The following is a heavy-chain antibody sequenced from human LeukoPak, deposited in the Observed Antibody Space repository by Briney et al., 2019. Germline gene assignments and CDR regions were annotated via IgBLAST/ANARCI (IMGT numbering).Heavy chain of an antibody. J-gene: IGHJ4*02. CDR3: AAYDYVWGSYRSVDY. Sequence: TPSETLSLTCTVSGGSISRYYWSWIRQPPGKGLEWIGYIYYSGSTNYNPSLKTRVTIPVHTSKNQFSLKLSSVTAADTAVYYCAAYDYVWGSYRSVDYWGQGTLVTVSS. CDR1: GGSISRYY. CDR2: IYYSGST. D-gene: IGHD3-16*02. V-gene: IGHV4-59*01.